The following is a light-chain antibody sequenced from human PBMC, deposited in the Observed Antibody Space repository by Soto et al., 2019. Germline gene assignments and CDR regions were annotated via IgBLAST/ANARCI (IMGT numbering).Light chain of an antibody. CDR3: ASYTSFNTLLV. J-gene: IGLJ1*01. CDR1: SSDFGAYNY. Sequence: QSALTQPASVSGSPGQSVTISCTGTSSDFGAYNYVSWYQQHPGGAPKLVVYDVGHRPSGASNRFSGSKSGNTASLTISGLQTEDESYYYCASYTSFNTLLVFGSGTKLTVL. V-gene: IGLV2-14*01. CDR2: DVG.